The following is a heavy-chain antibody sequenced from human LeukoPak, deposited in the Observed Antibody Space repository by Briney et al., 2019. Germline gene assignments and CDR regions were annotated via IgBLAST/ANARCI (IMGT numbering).Heavy chain of an antibody. Sequence: GESLKISCKSSGYIFTIYWITWVRQMPGKGLEWMGKIDPSDSYTNYSPSFQGHVTISADKSITTAYLQWSSLKASDTAMYYCVRSHSGYDSLYFDYWGQGTLVTVSS. V-gene: IGHV5-10-1*01. D-gene: IGHD5-12*01. CDR2: IDPSDSYT. CDR3: VRSHSGYDSLYFDY. J-gene: IGHJ4*02. CDR1: GYIFTIYW.